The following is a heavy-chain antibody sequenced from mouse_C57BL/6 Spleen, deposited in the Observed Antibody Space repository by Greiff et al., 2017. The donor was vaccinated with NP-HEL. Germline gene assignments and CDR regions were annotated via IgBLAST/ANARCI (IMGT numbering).Heavy chain of an antibody. CDR1: GYTFTDYN. CDR3: ARYGTTVPFAY. D-gene: IGHD1-1*01. Sequence: EVQVVESGPELVKPGASVKIPCKASGYTFTDYNMDWVKQSHGRSLEWIGDINPNNGGTIYNQKFKGKATLTVDKSSSTAYMELRSLTSEDTAVYYCARYGTTVPFAYWGQGTLVTVSA. V-gene: IGHV1-18*01. J-gene: IGHJ3*01. CDR2: INPNNGGT.